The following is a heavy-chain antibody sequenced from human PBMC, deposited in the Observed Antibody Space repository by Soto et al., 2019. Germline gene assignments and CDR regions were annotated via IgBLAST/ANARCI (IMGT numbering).Heavy chain of an antibody. CDR2: INAGNGNT. CDR3: AREETAYSSGWYVGRY. J-gene: IGHJ4*02. CDR1: GYTFTSYA. Sequence: ASVKVSCKASGYTFTSYAMHWVRQAPGQRLEWMGWINAGNGNTKYSQKFQGRVTITRDTSASTAYMELSSLRSEDTAVYYCAREETAYSSGWYVGRYWGQGTQVTVSS. V-gene: IGHV1-3*01. D-gene: IGHD6-19*01.